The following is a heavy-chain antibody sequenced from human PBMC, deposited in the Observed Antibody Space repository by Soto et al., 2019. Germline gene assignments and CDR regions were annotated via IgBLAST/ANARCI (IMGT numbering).Heavy chain of an antibody. CDR2: ISCCGGSA. V-gene: IGHV3-23*01. CDR3: AKADGQQWLIPHLDN. Sequence: TVGSLRLSCVASGFNFRKFAMAWVRQAAGEGLEWVSGISCCGGSASYADSVKGRFSIARDDSKNTVSLQLNSLRVEDTAQYYCAKADGQQWLIPHLDNWGQGTLVTVSS. D-gene: IGHD6-19*01. J-gene: IGHJ4*02. CDR1: GFNFRKFA.